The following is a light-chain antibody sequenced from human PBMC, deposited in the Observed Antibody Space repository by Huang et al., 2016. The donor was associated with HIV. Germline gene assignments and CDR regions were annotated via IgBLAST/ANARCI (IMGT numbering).Light chain of an antibody. V-gene: IGKV1-16*02. CDR2: GAS. CDR3: QLYRRYSLT. Sequence: DIQMTQSPSSLSASVGDRVTITCRASRGIRTYLAWFQQKTGKAPKSLTYGASSLQRGVPSKFSGSGSGTDFTLTISSLQPEDFASYYYQLYRRYSLTFALGPKSISN. J-gene: IGKJ3*01. CDR1: RGIRTY.